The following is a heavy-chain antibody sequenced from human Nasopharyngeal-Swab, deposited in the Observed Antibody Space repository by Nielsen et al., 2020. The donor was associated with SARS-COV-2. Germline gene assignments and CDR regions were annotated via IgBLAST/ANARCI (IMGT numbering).Heavy chain of an antibody. CDR2: ITGKIDGGTA. V-gene: IGHV3-15*01. Sequence: GESLKISCVASGFTVSDAWMSWVRQVPGKGPEWVGRITGKIDGGTADYAAPVNGRFTFSRDDSRNTLYLQMNSLKAEDSAVYYCATQTTDFWSGLYYYGLDVWGQGTTVTVSS. CDR1: GFTVSDAW. D-gene: IGHD3-3*01. CDR3: ATQTTDFWSGLYYYGLDV. J-gene: IGHJ6*02.